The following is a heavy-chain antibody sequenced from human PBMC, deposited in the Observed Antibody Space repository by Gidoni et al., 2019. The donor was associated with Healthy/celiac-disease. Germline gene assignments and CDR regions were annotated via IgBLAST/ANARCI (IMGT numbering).Heavy chain of an antibody. CDR1: GGSISSGSYY. V-gene: IGHV4-61*02. J-gene: IGHJ2*01. Sequence: QVQLQESGPGLVKPSQTLSLTCTVSGGSISSGSYYWSWIRQPAGKGLEWIGRIYTSGSTNYNPSLKRRVTISVDTSKNQFSLKLSSVTAADTAVYYCARADILTGYPRSYWYFDLWGRGTLVTVSS. D-gene: IGHD3-9*01. CDR2: IYTSGST. CDR3: ARADILTGYPRSYWYFDL.